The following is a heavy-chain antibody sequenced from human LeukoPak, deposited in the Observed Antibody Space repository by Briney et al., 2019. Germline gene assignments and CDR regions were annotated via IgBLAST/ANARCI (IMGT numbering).Heavy chain of an antibody. V-gene: IGHV4-38-2*02. D-gene: IGHD2-2*01. CDR2: IYHSGST. CDR1: GYSISSGYY. CDR3: AREEVRCSSTSCYNY. J-gene: IGHJ4*02. Sequence: SETLSLTCTVSGYSISSGYYWGWIRQPPGKGLEWIGSIYHSGSTCYNPSLKSRVTISVDTSKNQFSLKLSSVTAADTAVYYCAREEVRCSSTSCYNYWGQGTLVTVSS.